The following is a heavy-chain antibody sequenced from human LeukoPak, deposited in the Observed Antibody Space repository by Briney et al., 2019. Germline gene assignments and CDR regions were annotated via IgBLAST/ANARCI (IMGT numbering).Heavy chain of an antibody. CDR3: AGEYCSGGSCRQGFDY. J-gene: IGHJ4*02. CDR1: GYTFTDYY. Sequence: GASVKVSCKASGYTFTDYYTHWVRQAPGQGLEWMGWINPNSGDTNHAQNFQGRVTLTRDTSISTAYMELSSLRSDDSAVYYCAGEYCSGGSCRQGFDYWGQGTLVTVSS. V-gene: IGHV1-2*02. CDR2: INPNSGDT. D-gene: IGHD2-15*01.